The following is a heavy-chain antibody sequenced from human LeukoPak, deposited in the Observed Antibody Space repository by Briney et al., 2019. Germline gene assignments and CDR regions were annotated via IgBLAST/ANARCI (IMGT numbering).Heavy chain of an antibody. CDR1: GYTFTSYG. CDR3: AGGDGYSSLFDY. Sequence: GASVKVSCTASGYTFTSYGISWVRQAPGQGLEWMGRIIPILGIANYAQKFQGRVTITADKSTSTAYMELSSLRSEDTAVYYCAGGDGYSSLFDYWGQGTLVTVSS. J-gene: IGHJ4*02. D-gene: IGHD5-24*01. V-gene: IGHV1-69*04. CDR2: IIPILGIA.